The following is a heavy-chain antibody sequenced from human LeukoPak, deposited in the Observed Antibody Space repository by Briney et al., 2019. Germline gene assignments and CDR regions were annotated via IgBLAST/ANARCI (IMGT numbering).Heavy chain of an antibody. CDR1: GYSISSGYY. Sequence: SETLSLTCTVSGYSISSGYYWGWIRQPPGKGLEWIGSIYHSGSTYYNPSLKSRVTISVDTSKNQFSLKLSSVTAADTAVYYCARDLRGWFDPWGQGTLVTVSS. CDR3: ARDLRGWFDP. J-gene: IGHJ5*02. D-gene: IGHD3-10*01. CDR2: IYHSGST. V-gene: IGHV4-38-2*02.